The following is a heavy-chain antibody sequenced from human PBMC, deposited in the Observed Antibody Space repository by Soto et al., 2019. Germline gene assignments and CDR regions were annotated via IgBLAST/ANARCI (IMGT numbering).Heavy chain of an antibody. Sequence: PVGSLRLSCAASGFTLSAYWMHWVRQAPGRGLEWVSRLSSDGFGTAYADSVKGRFRISRDNARNTLFLQMNGLRAEDTAVYYCARDLGGPDYWGRGTLVTVSS. J-gene: IGHJ4*02. V-gene: IGHV3-74*03. CDR1: GFTLSAYW. CDR2: LSSDGFGT. CDR3: ARDLGGPDY. D-gene: IGHD3-16*01.